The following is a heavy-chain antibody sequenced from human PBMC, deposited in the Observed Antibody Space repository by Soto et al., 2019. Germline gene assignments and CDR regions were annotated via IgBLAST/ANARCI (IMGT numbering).Heavy chain of an antibody. J-gene: IGHJ6*02. V-gene: IGHV5-51*01. D-gene: IGHD3-3*01. CDR1: GYSFTAYW. CDR2: IQPRDSDT. CDR3: ARLFLVRSQYGMDV. Sequence: GESLKISCSGSGYSFTAYWIGWVRQIPGKGLELMGIIQPRDSDTRYRPSFQGQVTISGDKSKSTAYLQWSSLKASDTAIYYCARLFLVRSQYGMDVWGQGTTVTVSS.